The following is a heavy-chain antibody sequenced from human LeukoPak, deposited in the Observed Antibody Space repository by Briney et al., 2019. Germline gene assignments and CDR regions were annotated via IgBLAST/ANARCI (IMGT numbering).Heavy chain of an antibody. D-gene: IGHD2-8*02. CDR1: GFTFSTFA. V-gene: IGHV3-23*01. CDR2: IFPSGGEI. J-gene: IGHJ4*02. Sequence: GGSLRLSCAASGFTFSTFAMIWVRQPPGKGLEWVSSIFPSGGEIHYADSVRGRFTISRDNSKSTLSLQMNSLRAEDTAIYYCATYRQVLLPFESWGQGTLDTVSS. CDR3: ATYRQVLLPFES.